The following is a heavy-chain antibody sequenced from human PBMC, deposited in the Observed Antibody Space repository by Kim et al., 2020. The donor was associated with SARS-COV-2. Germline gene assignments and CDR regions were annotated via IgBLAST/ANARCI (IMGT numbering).Heavy chain of an antibody. D-gene: IGHD1-26*01. V-gene: IGHV1-3*01. J-gene: IGHJ4*02. CDR3: ARLTVGATTGIDH. CDR2: INAANGNT. CDR1: GYAFSNYA. Sequence: ASVKVSCKASGYAFSNYAVHWVRQAPGQRLEWMGWINAANGNTRYSQKLQGRVTITSDTSASTAYMELSSLRSEDTAVYYCARLTVGATTGIDHCGQGTLVTVSS.